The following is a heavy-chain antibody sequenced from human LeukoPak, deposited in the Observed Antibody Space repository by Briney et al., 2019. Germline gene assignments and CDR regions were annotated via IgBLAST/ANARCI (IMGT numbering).Heavy chain of an antibody. J-gene: IGHJ3*02. Sequence: GGSLRLSCAASGFTFSSYDMHWVRQATGKGLEWVSAVGTAGDTYYPGSVKGRFTISRENAKNSLYLQMNSLRAGDTAVYYCARGVLTIAAAANDAFDIWGQGTMVTVSS. D-gene: IGHD6-13*01. CDR1: GFTFSSYD. CDR3: ARGVLTIAAAANDAFDI. CDR2: VGTAGDT. V-gene: IGHV3-13*01.